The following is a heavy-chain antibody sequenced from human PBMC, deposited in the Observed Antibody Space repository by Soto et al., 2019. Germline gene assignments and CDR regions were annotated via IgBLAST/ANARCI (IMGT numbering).Heavy chain of an antibody. J-gene: IGHJ6*02. CDR1: GYSFHTYA. CDR2: ISGYNGNT. Sequence: QVKLVQSGAEVKKPGASVNVSCKASGYSFHTYAISWVRQAPGQGLEWVGWISGYNGNTHYAQKFQGRVTLTTDIPTKTAFMELRSLTSDDTAVYYGAREYGMDVWGQGTTVTVSS. CDR3: AREYGMDV. V-gene: IGHV1-18*01.